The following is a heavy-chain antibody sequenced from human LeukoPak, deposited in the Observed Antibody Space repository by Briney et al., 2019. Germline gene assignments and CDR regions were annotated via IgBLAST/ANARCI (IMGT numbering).Heavy chain of an antibody. D-gene: IGHD6-13*01. Sequence: SETLSLTCTVSGGPISSYYWSWIRQPPGKGLEWIGYVFDSGGTNYNPSLKSRVTISVDTSKKQFSLKLSSVTAADTAVYYCARGYSSSWNYFDYWGQGTLVTVSS. CDR2: VFDSGGT. CDR3: ARGYSSSWNYFDY. J-gene: IGHJ4*02. CDR1: GGPISSYY. V-gene: IGHV4-59*01.